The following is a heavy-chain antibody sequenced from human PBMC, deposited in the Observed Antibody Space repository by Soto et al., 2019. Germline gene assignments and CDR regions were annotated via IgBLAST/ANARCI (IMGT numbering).Heavy chain of an antibody. V-gene: IGHV4-59*01. J-gene: IGHJ4*02. Sequence: SETLSLTCTVSGGSISSYYWSWIRQPPGKGLEWIGYIYYSGSTNYNPSLKSRVTISVDTFKNQFSLKLSSVTAADTAVYYCARGADFWSGYFDYWGQGTLVTVSS. CDR2: IYYSGST. D-gene: IGHD3-3*01. CDR3: ARGADFWSGYFDY. CDR1: GGSISSYY.